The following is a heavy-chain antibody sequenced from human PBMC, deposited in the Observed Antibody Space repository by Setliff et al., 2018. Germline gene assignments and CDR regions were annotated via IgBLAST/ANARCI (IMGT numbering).Heavy chain of an antibody. J-gene: IGHJ4*02. V-gene: IGHV1-46*03. Sequence: GASVKVSCKASGYTLTNYYVHWVRQAPGQGLEWMGIINPSGGLTRYAQKFQGKVTMTRDTSTSTVYMEVSSLRSDDTAVYYCVRGPGPSVVVAMPFDRWGQGTLVTVSS. CDR3: VRGPGPSVVVAMPFDR. CDR2: INPSGGLT. CDR1: GYTLTNYY. D-gene: IGHD5-12*01.